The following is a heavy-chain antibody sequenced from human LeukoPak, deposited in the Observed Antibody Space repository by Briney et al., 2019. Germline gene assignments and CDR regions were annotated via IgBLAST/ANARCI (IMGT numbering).Heavy chain of an antibody. J-gene: IGHJ4*02. V-gene: IGHV4-31*03. CDR3: ARTVVAVAATPLDYFDY. CDR1: GGSISSGGYY. Sequence: SQTLSLTCTVSGGSISSGGYYWSWHRQHPGKGLEWIRYIYYSGSTYYNPSLKSRVTISVDTSKNQFSLKLSSVTAAGTAVYYCARTVVAVAATPLDYFDYWGQGTLVTVSS. D-gene: IGHD2-15*01. CDR2: IYYSGST.